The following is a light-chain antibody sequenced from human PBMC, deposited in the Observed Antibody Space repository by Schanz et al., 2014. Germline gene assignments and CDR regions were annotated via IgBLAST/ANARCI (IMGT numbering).Light chain of an antibody. CDR3: QHYHSSSWT. V-gene: IGKV3-20*01. J-gene: IGKJ1*01. Sequence: EVVLTQSPGTLSLSPGERATLSCRASQSSSSSYVAWYQQKPGQAPRLLIYGSSSRATGIPDRFSGSGSVTDFTLTISRVEPEDFAIYYCQHYHSSSWTFGQGTRVKV. CDR2: GSS. CDR1: QSSSSSY.